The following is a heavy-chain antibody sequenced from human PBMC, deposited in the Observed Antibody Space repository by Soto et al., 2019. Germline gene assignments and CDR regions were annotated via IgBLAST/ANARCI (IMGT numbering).Heavy chain of an antibody. CDR2: IYYSGST. CDR3: VREVLRGSSWIPCGMDV. CDR1: GGSISSGGYY. Sequence: SETLSLTCTVSGGSISSGGYYWSWIRQHPGKGLEWIGYIYYSGSTYYNPSLKSRVTISVDTSKNQFSLKLSSVTAADTAVYYCVREVLRGSSWIPCGMDVWGQGTTVTVSS. J-gene: IGHJ6*02. V-gene: IGHV4-31*03. D-gene: IGHD6-13*01.